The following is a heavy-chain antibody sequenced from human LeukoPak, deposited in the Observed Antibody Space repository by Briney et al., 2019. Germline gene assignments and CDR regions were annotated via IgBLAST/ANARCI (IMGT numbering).Heavy chain of an antibody. CDR3: AKRGGYLVDP. J-gene: IGHJ5*02. Sequence: GGFLRLSCAASGFTFSNYAMSWVRQAPGMGLEWVSVISGSGGNTYYADSVKGRFTISRDNSKNTLYLQMNSLRAEDTAVYYCAKRGGYLVDPWGQGTLVTVSS. CDR1: GFTFSNYA. CDR2: ISGSGGNT. V-gene: IGHV3-23*01. D-gene: IGHD3-16*01.